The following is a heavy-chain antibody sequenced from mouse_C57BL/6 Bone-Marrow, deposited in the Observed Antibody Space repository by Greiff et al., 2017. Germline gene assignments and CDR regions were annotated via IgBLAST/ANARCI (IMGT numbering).Heavy chain of an antibody. CDR2: IDPSDSYT. CDR1: GYTFTSYW. V-gene: IGHV1-69*01. CDR3: ARGGYYAMDY. Sequence: QVQLQQPGAELVMPGASVKLSCKASGYTFTSYWMHWVKQRPGQGLEWIGEIDPSDSYTHYNQKFKGKSTLTVDKSSSTAYMQLSSLTSEDSAVYYCARGGYYAMDYWGQGTSVTVSS. J-gene: IGHJ4*01.